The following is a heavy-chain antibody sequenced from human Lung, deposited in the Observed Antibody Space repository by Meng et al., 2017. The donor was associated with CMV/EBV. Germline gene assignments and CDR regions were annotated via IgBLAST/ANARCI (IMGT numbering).Heavy chain of an antibody. CDR3: ARGSSGSYWYFDL. CDR1: GYTFSHEW. Sequence: GESXKISXKGSGYTFSHEWIGWVRQTPGKGLDWMGILYPADSDTRYSPSFQGRITISADMSTSTAYLQWTSLKASDIGIYYCARGSSGSYWYFDLWGRGTXVTVSS. J-gene: IGHJ2*01. V-gene: IGHV5-51*01. CDR2: LYPADSDT. D-gene: IGHD3-10*01.